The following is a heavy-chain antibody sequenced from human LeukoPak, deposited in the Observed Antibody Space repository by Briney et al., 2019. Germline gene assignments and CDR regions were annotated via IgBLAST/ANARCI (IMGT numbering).Heavy chain of an antibody. CDR2: INSDGSST. J-gene: IGHJ4*02. D-gene: IGHD2-15*01. CDR1: GFTFRRYW. CDR3: ARVFRYCSGGSCYSLDY. Sequence: TGGSLRLSCTASGFTFRRYWMSWVRQAPGKGLVWVSRINSDGSSTSYADSVKGRFTISRDNAKNTLYLQMNSLRAEDTAVYYCARVFRYCSGGSCYSLDYWGQGTLVTVSS. V-gene: IGHV3-74*01.